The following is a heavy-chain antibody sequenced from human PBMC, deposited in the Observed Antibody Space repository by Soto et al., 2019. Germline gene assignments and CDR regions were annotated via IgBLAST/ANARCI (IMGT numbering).Heavy chain of an antibody. D-gene: IGHD2-21*01. CDR3: AEVNPERYFGA. CDR2: TYYSGSI. CDR1: GGNIRSHY. V-gene: IGHV4-59*08. J-gene: IGHJ4*02. Sequence: NLSETLSLTCNVSGGNIRSHYWSWIRQAPGKGLEWIGYTYYSGSITYNPSLRSRVTISQDTSTNQLSLQVTSVTAADTAVYFCAEVNPERYFGAWGPGTLVTVSS.